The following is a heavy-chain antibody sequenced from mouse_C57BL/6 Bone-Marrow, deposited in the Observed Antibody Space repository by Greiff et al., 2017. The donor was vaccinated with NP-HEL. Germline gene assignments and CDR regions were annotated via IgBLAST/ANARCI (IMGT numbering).Heavy chain of an antibody. V-gene: IGHV1-64*01. CDR2: IHPNSGST. CDR3: ARTSIYYYGSSLAY. Sequence: VQLQQPGAELVKPGASVKLSCKASGYTFTSYWMHWVKQRPGQGLEWIGMIHPNSGSTNYNEKFKSKATLTVDKSSSTAYMQLSSLTSEDSAVYYCARTSIYYYGSSLAYWGQGTLVTVSA. J-gene: IGHJ3*01. CDR1: GYTFTSYW. D-gene: IGHD1-1*01.